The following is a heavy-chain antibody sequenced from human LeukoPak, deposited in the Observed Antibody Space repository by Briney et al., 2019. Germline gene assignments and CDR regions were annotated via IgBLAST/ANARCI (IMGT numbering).Heavy chain of an antibody. CDR3: ARRRAVAGVNWFDP. V-gene: IGHV1-2*02. CDR2: INPNSGGT. J-gene: IGHJ5*02. Sequence: ASVKVSCKASGYTFTGYYMHWLRQAPGQGLEWMGWINPNSGGTNYAQKFQGRVTMTRDTSISTAYMELSRLRSDDTAVYYCARRRAVAGVNWFDPWGQGTLVTVSS. CDR1: GYTFTGYY. D-gene: IGHD6-19*01.